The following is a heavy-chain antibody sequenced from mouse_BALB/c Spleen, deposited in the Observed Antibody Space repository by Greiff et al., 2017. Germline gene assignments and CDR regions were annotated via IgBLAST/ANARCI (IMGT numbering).Heavy chain of an antibody. D-gene: IGHD2-1*01. J-gene: IGHJ2*01. Sequence: EVKLVESGAELVKPGASVKLSCTASGFNIKDTYMHWVKQRPEQGLEWIGRIDPANGNTKYDPKFQGKATITADTSSNTAYLQLSSLTSEDTAVYYCARGAGGNYYFDYWGQGTTLTVSS. V-gene: IGHV14-3*02. CDR3: ARGAGGNYYFDY. CDR1: GFNIKDTY. CDR2: IDPANGNT.